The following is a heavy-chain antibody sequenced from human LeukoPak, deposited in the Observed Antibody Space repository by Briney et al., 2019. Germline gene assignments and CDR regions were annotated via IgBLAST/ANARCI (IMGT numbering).Heavy chain of an antibody. CDR3: ARVAGRRFSGYSYNWFDP. J-gene: IGHJ5*02. Sequence: ASVKISCKASGGTFSIYAISWVRQAPGQGLEWMGGIIPIFGTANYAQKFQGRVTITADESTSTAYMELSSLRSEDTAVYYCARVAGRRFSGYSYNWFDPWGQGTLVTVSS. V-gene: IGHV1-69*13. CDR2: IIPIFGTA. CDR1: GGTFSIYA. D-gene: IGHD3-22*01.